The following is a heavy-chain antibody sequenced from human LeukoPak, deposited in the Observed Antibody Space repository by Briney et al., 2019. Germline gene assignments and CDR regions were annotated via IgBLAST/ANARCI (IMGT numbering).Heavy chain of an antibody. CDR2: IYPGDSDT. CDR3: ARQKRASAVAY. V-gene: IGHV5-51*01. CDR1: GYLFTSYW. Sequence: GGFLQISCKGSGYLFTSYWIGWVRQVPGKGLEWVGIIYPGDSDTRYSPSLQGQVTISVDRSISTAYLQWSSLKASDTAMYYCARQKRASAVAYWGQGTLVTVSS. D-gene: IGHD1-26*01. J-gene: IGHJ4*02.